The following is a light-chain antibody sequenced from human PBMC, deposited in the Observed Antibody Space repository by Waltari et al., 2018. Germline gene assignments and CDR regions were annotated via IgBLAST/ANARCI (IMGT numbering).Light chain of an antibody. CDR3: AVWDDSLNGWV. CDR1: SSNIGINT. J-gene: IGLJ3*02. V-gene: IGLV1-44*01. CDR2: RNN. Sequence: QSVLTQPPSVSGTPGQRVTISCSGSSSNIGINTVNWYQQLPGTAPKLLIYRNNQRPSGVPDRFSGSKSGTSASLAISGLQSEDEADYYCAVWDDSLNGWVFGGGTKLTVL.